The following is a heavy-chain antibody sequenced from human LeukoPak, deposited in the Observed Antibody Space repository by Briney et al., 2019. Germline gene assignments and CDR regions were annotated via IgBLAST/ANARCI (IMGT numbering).Heavy chain of an antibody. CDR1: GGTFSSYA. V-gene: IGHV1-69*05. J-gene: IGHJ3*02. CDR2: IIPIFGTA. CDR3: ARGPMGPNYCDHFDI. Sequence: ASVKVSCKASGGTFSSYAISWVRQAPGQGLEWMGGIIPIFGTANYAQKFQGRVTITTDESTSTAYMELSSLRSEDTAVYYCARGPMGPNYCDHFDIWGQGTMVTVSS. D-gene: IGHD3-22*01.